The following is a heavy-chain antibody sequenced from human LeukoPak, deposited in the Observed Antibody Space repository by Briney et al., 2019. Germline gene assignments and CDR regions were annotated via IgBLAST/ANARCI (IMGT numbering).Heavy chain of an antibody. CDR2: IYHSGST. J-gene: IGHJ6*02. CDR1: GGSISSSSYY. V-gene: IGHV4-39*07. Sequence: PSETVSLTCTVSGGSISSSSYYWGWIRQPPGKGLEWIGSIYHSGSTYYNPSLKSRVTISVDTSKNQFSLKLSSVTAADTAVYYCARYRWIHLYYYYYGMDVWGQGTTVTVSS. D-gene: IGHD2-8*02. CDR3: ARYRWIHLYYYYYGMDV.